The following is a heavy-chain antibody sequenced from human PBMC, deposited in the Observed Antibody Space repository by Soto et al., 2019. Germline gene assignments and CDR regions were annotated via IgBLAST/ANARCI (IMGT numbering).Heavy chain of an antibody. V-gene: IGHV4-31*03. CDR2: IYYSGST. J-gene: IGHJ4*02. Sequence: SETLSLTCTVSGGSISSGGYYWSWIRQHPGKGLEWIGYIYYSGSTYYNPSLKSRVTISVDTSKNQFSLKLSSVTAADTAVYYCARMVAYGDYVDYWGQGTLVTVSS. CDR1: GGSISSGGYY. D-gene: IGHD2-8*01. CDR3: ARMVAYGDYVDY.